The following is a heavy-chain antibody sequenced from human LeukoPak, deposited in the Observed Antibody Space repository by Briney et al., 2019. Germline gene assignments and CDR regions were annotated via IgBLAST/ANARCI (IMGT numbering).Heavy chain of an antibody. J-gene: IGHJ3*02. CDR1: GYTFTDYY. CDR3: ATDPRVVVVVAATYAFDI. V-gene: IGHV1-69-2*01. Sequence: GASVKVSCKASGYTFTDYYMHWVQQAPGKGLEWMGRVDPEDGETIYAEKFQGRVTITADTSTDTAYMELSSLRSEDTAVYYCATDPRVVVVVAATYAFDIWGQGTMVTVSS. CDR2: VDPEDGET. D-gene: IGHD2-15*01.